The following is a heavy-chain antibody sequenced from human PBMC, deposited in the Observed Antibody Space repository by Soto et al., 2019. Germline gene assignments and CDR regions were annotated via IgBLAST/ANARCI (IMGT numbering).Heavy chain of an antibody. Sequence: GGSLRLSCAASGFTFSSYGMHWVRQTPGKGLEWVAVIWYDGSNKDYADSVRGRFTISRDNSKNTLYLQINSLRAEDTALYYCAREKDSTMGPSFDSWGQGTLVTVSS. D-gene: IGHD5-18*01. CDR3: AREKDSTMGPSFDS. J-gene: IGHJ4*02. CDR2: IWYDGSNK. CDR1: GFTFSSYG. V-gene: IGHV3-33*08.